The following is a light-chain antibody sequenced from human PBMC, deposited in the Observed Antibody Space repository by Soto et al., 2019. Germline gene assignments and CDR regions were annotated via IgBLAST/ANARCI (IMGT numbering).Light chain of an antibody. Sequence: DIQITQSPSSLSASVGDRVTITCRASQSISSHLNWYQHKPGRPPRLLLFASYILEGGVPSSFSGSGSDIYFTLEIDSLKPEDVATYYCKHSYIPPRSPFGQGTKVVI. V-gene: IGKV1-39*01. CDR3: KHSYIPPRSP. CDR1: QSISSH. CDR2: ASY. J-gene: IGKJ2*01.